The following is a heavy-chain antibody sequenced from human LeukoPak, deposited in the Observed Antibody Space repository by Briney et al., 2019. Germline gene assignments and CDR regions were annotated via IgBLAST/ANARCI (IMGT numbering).Heavy chain of an antibody. V-gene: IGHV4-39*01. Sequence: PSETLSLTCTVSGGSISSSSYYWGWIRQPPGKGLEWIGSIYYSGSTYYNPSLKSRVTISVDTSKNQFSLKLSSVTAADTAVYYCARHLYSGYDRALDYWGQGTLVTVSP. D-gene: IGHD5-12*01. CDR3: ARHLYSGYDRALDY. J-gene: IGHJ4*02. CDR1: GGSISSSSYY. CDR2: IYYSGST.